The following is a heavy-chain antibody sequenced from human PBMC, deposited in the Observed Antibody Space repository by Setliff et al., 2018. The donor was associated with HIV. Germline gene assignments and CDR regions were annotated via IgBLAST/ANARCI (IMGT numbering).Heavy chain of an antibody. CDR2: IYHSGST. CDR3: ARDPGAWNWGRNAFDI. J-gene: IGHJ3*02. CDR1: GYSISSGFY. Sequence: SETLSLTCAVSGYSISSGFYWDWIRQPPGKGLEWIGSIYHSGSTYYNPSLRSQVTISVDTSKNQFSLKLSSVTAADTAVYYCARDPGAWNWGRNAFDIWGQGTMVTVSS. D-gene: IGHD7-27*01. V-gene: IGHV4-38-2*02.